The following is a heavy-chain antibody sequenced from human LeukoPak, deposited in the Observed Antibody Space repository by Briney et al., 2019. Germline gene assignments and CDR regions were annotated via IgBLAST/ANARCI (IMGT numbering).Heavy chain of an antibody. CDR1: GGSISSYY. CDR3: ARDLGTFHGVDFWFDP. D-gene: IGHD2-21*01. CDR2: IYTSGST. J-gene: IGHJ5*02. V-gene: IGHV4-4*07. Sequence: SETLSLTCTVSGGSISSYYWSWIRQPAGKGLEWIGRIYTSGSTNYNPSLKSRVTMSVDTSKNQFSLKLSSVTAADTAVYYCARDLGTFHGVDFWFDPWGQGTLVTVSS.